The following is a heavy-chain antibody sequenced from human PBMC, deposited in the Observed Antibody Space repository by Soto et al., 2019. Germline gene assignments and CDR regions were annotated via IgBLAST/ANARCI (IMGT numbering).Heavy chain of an antibody. J-gene: IGHJ6*02. CDR1: GYSFTSYW. CDR3: ARRMSIAETYYYGMDV. CDR2: IYPGDSDT. Sequence: GESLKISCRGSGYSFTSYWIGWVRQMPGKGLEWMGIIYPGDSDTRYSPSFQGQVTISADKSISTAYLQWSSLKASDTAMYYCARRMSIAETYYYGMDVWGQGTTVTVSS. V-gene: IGHV5-51*01. D-gene: IGHD6-6*01.